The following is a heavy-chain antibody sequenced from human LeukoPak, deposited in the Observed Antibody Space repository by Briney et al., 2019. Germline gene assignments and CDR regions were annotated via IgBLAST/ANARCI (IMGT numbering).Heavy chain of an antibody. CDR2: INHSGST. CDR1: GGSFSGYY. V-gene: IGHV4-34*01. J-gene: IGHJ4*02. CDR3: ARQDYYDGSGYYVYFDY. D-gene: IGHD3-22*01. Sequence: PSETLSLTCAVYGGSFSGYYWSWIRQPPGKGLEWIGEINHSGSTNYNPSLKSRVTISVDTSKNQFSLKLSSVTAADTAVYYCARQDYYDGSGYYVYFDYWGQGTLVTVSS.